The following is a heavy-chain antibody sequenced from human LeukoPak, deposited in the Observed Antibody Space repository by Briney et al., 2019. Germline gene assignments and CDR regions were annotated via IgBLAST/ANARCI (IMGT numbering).Heavy chain of an antibody. CDR3: ARGCSRPITLYSSSWYPPRPWFDP. CDR2: IYYSGST. V-gene: IGHV4-39*07. J-gene: IGHJ5*02. D-gene: IGHD6-13*01. Sequence: PSETLSLTCTVSGGSISSSSYYWGWIRQPPGKGLEWIGSIYYSGSTYYNPSLKSRVTISVDTSKNQFSLKLSSVTAADTAVYYCARGCSRPITLYSSSWYPPRPWFDPWGQGTLVTVSS. CDR1: GGSISSSSYY.